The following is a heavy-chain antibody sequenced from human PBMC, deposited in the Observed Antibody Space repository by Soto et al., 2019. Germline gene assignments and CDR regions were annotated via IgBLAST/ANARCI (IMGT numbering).Heavy chain of an antibody. Sequence: SETLSLTCTVSGGSISSGGYYWSWIRQHPGKGLEWIGYIYYSGSTYYNPSLKSRVTISVDTSKNQLSLKLSSVTAADTAVYYCARDRRYYDSSGYSSFDYWGQGTLVTVSS. J-gene: IGHJ4*02. V-gene: IGHV4-31*03. D-gene: IGHD3-22*01. CDR1: GGSISSGGYY. CDR3: ARDRRYYDSSGYSSFDY. CDR2: IYYSGST.